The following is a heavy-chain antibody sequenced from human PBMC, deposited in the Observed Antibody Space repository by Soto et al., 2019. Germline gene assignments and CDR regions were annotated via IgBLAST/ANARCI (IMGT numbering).Heavy chain of an antibody. J-gene: IGHJ4*02. CDR1: VFTLIDHY. D-gene: IGHD1-1*01. Sequence: PGWSLRLSCTSSVFTLIDHYMSWIRQAPGKGLEWIGYSSNSGSFTRYADSVKGRFSISRDNAKNSLYLQINSLRGDDTAIYYCVKSGDNYNALDCWGQGTPVTVSS. CDR3: VKSGDNYNALDC. CDR2: SSNSGSFT. V-gene: IGHV3-11*06.